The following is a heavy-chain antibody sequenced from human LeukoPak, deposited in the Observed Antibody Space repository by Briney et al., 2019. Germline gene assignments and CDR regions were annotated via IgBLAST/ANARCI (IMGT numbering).Heavy chain of an antibody. CDR3: ARVRFGDYYDSSGGGFDY. J-gene: IGHJ4*02. D-gene: IGHD3-22*01. Sequence: SETLSLTCTVSGGSISSYYWSWIRQPPGKGLEWIGYIYYSGSTNYNPSLKSRVTISVDTSKNQFSLKLSSVTAADTAVYYCARVRFGDYYDSSGGGFDYWGQGTLVTVSS. CDR2: IYYSGST. CDR1: GGSISSYY. V-gene: IGHV4-59*01.